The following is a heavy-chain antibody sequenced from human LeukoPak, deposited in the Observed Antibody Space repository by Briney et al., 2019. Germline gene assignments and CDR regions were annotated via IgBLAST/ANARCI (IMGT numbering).Heavy chain of an antibody. J-gene: IGHJ4*02. V-gene: IGHV3-53*04. CDR1: GFTVSSNY. D-gene: IGHD5-18*01. CDR2: IYSGGST. CDR3: ARQYSYGPEGYYFDY. Sequence: PGGSLRLSCAASGFTVSSNYMSWVRQAPGKGLEWVSVIYSGGSTYYADSVKGRFTISRHNSKNTLCLQMNSLRAEDTAVYYCARQYSYGPEGYYFDYWGQGTLVTVSS.